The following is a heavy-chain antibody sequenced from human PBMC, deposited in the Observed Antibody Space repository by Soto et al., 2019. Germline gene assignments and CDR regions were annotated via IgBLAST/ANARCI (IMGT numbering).Heavy chain of an antibody. J-gene: IGHJ4*02. CDR1: GGSFSGYY. CDR2: INHSGST. Sequence: PSETLPLTCAVYGGSFSGYYWSWIRQPPGKGLEWIGEINHSGSTNYNPSLKSRVTISVDTSKNQFSLKLSSVTAADTAVYYCARTEDYYDILTGYYPSHFDYWGQGTLVTVSS. V-gene: IGHV4-34*01. D-gene: IGHD3-9*01. CDR3: ARTEDYYDILTGYYPSHFDY.